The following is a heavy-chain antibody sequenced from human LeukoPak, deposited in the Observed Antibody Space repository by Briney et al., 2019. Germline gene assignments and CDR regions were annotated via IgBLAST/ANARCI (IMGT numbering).Heavy chain of an antibody. CDR2: ISAYNGNT. D-gene: IGHD1-26*01. Sequence: ASVKVSCKASGYTFTSYGISWVRQAPGQGLEWMGWISAYNGNTNYAQKLQGRVTMTRDTSTSTVYMELSSLRSEDTAVYYCARGYSGSYYNDYWGQGTLVTVSS. CDR1: GYTFTSYG. J-gene: IGHJ4*02. V-gene: IGHV1-18*01. CDR3: ARGYSGSYYNDY.